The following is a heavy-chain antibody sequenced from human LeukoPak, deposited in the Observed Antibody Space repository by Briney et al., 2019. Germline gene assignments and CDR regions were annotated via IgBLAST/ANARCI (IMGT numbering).Heavy chain of an antibody. V-gene: IGHV4-4*02. J-gene: IGHJ4*02. CDR2: IYHSGST. CDR3: ARDPVVAAAGTNYFDY. D-gene: IGHD6-13*01. CDR1: GGSISSSNW. Sequence: PSGTLSLTCAVSGGSISSSNWWSWVRQPPGKGLEWIGEIYHSGSTNYNPSLKSRVTISVDKSKNQFSLKLSSVTAADTAVYYCARDPVVAAAGTNYFDYWGQGTLVTVSS.